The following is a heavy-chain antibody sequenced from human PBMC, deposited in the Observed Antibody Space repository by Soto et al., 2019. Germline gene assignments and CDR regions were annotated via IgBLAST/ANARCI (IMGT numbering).Heavy chain of an antibody. CDR3: AKDLYCSGGSCYRPELDC. J-gene: IGHJ4*02. CDR2: ISGSGGST. D-gene: IGHD2-15*01. V-gene: IGHV3-23*01. Sequence: EVQLLESGGGLVQPGGSLRLSCAASGFTFSSYAMSWVRQAPGKGLEWVSAISGSGGSTYYADSVKGRFTISRDNSKNTLYRQMNSLRAEDTAVYYCAKDLYCSGGSCYRPELDCWGQGTLVTVAS. CDR1: GFTFSSYA.